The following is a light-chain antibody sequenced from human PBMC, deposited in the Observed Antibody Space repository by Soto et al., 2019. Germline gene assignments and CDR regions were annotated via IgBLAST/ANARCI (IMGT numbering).Light chain of an antibody. V-gene: IGKV3-20*01. J-gene: IGKJ4*01. CDR2: DVS. CDR3: QQYGSSPKALT. CDR1: QNITNY. Sequence: IVLTQSPATLSLSPGKRATLSCRASQNITNYLIWYQHKPGQAPRLLIYDVSNRATGIPARFSGSGSGTDFTLTISRLEPEDFAVYYCQQYGSSPKALTFGGGTKGDIK.